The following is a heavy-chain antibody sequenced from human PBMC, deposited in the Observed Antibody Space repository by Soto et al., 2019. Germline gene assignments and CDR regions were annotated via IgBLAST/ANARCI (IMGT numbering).Heavy chain of an antibody. CDR1: GFTFSSYG. J-gene: IGHJ6*02. Sequence: GGSLRLSCAASGFTFSSYGMHWVRQAPGKGLEWVAVIWYDGSNKYYADSVKGRFTISRDNSKNTLYLKMNSLRAEDTAVYYCAILHATTVTPIYYGMDVWGQGTTVTVSS. D-gene: IGHD4-17*01. CDR2: IWYDGSNK. V-gene: IGHV3-33*01. CDR3: AILHATTVTPIYYGMDV.